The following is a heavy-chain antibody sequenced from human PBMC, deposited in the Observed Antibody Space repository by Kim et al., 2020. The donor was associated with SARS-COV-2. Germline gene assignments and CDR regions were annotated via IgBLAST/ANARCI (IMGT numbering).Heavy chain of an antibody. Sequence: NEKKYVDSVKGRFTISRDNAGNSLYLQMNSLTAEDTAVYYCLPWGVYGDYHWGQGTLVIVSS. V-gene: IGHV3-7*03. CDR3: LPWGVYGDYH. J-gene: IGHJ4*02. D-gene: IGHD2-21*01. CDR2: NEK.